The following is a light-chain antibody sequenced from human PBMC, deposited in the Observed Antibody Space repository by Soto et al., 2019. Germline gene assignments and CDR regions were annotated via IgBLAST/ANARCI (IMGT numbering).Light chain of an antibody. CDR2: GDN. Sequence: QSVLTQPPSVSGAPGQRVTISCTGSSSNIGRGYDVHWYQQVPGSAPRLLLSGDNTRPSGVPDRFSGSRSGTSASLAITGLQAEDEADYYCQTFDSSLTISWVFGGGTNLTVL. CDR3: QTFDSSLTISWV. CDR1: SSNIGRGYD. J-gene: IGLJ3*02. V-gene: IGLV1-40*01.